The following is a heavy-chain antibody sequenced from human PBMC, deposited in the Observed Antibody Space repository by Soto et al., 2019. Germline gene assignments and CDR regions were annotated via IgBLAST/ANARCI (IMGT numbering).Heavy chain of an antibody. CDR3: ARGTDFSPSFDI. Sequence: SETLSLTCTVSGGSISSYYWHWFRQPPGKGLEWIGYIYYSGDTNYNPSLKSRVTISVGTSRKHLSLNLSSVIAADTAVYYCARGTDFSPSFDIWGQGTMVTVSS. CDR1: GGSISSYY. CDR2: IYYSGDT. J-gene: IGHJ3*02. D-gene: IGHD1-1*01. V-gene: IGHV4-59*08.